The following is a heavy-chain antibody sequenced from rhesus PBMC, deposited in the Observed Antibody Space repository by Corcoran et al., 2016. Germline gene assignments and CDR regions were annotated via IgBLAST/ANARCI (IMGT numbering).Heavy chain of an antibody. CDR2: IYWNDSK. J-gene: IGHJ4*01. D-gene: IGHD6-13*01. Sequence: QVTLKESGPALVKPTQTLTLTCTFSGFSISTTGTGVGWIRQPPGKALEWVASIYWNDSKYYTTSLKSRLTISKDTSKNQVVLTMTNMDPVDPATYYCARVPSIAASLFWTSWGQGVLVTVSS. CDR3: ARVPSIAASLFWTS. V-gene: IGHV2-95*01. CDR1: GFSISTTGTG.